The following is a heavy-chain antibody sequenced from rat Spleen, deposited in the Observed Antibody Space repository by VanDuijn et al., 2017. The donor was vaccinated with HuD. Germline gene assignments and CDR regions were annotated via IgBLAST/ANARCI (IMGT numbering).Heavy chain of an antibody. V-gene: IGHV5-29*01. CDR2: ISYDGRST. CDR3: ARHGSTGGFFDY. D-gene: IGHD5-1*01. Sequence: EVQLAESGGGLVQPGRSMKLSCTALGFTFSNYGMAWVCQAPTKGLEWVATISYDGRSTYFRDPVKGRFTIFRDNAKTSLYLQMDSLRSEDTATYYCARHGSTGGFFDYWGQGVMVTVSS. J-gene: IGHJ2*01. CDR1: GFTFSNYG.